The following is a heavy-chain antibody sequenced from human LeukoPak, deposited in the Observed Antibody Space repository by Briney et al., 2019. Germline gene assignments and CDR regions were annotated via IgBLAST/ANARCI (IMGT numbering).Heavy chain of an antibody. V-gene: IGHV3-23*01. Sequence: GGSLRLSCAASGFTFINYAMTWVRQAPGKGLEWVSVISGSGDSTSYTDSVKGRFTVSRDNSKNTLYLQMDGLRAEDTAVYYCANHELVVPTATLGFDNWGQGALVTVSS. J-gene: IGHJ4*02. CDR2: ISGSGDST. CDR1: GFTFINYA. D-gene: IGHD2-2*01. CDR3: ANHELVVPTATLGFDN.